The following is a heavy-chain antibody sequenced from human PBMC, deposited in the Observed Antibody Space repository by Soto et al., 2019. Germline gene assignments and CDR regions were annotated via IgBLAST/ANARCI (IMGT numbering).Heavy chain of an antibody. J-gene: IGHJ4*02. D-gene: IGHD6-19*01. CDR1: GVFSNFA. V-gene: IGHV1-69*01. Sequence: QVQLVQSGAEVKRPGSSVKVSCKASGVFSNFAVSWVRQAPGQGLEWMGAIIPVFRAPNDAQKFQGRVRITADESKRTAYRELSSLRSDDTDVYYGARPPNTSGSTRHIDYWGQGTLVTVSS. CDR2: IIPVFRAP. CDR3: ARPPNTSGSTRHIDY.